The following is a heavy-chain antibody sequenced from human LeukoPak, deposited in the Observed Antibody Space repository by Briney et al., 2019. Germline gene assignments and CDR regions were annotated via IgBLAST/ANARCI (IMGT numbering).Heavy chain of an antibody. CDR2: ISSSSSYI. J-gene: IGHJ4*02. CDR1: GFTFSSYS. D-gene: IGHD3-22*01. V-gene: IGHV3-21*01. Sequence: GGSLRLSCAASGFTFSSYSMNWVRQAPGKGLEWVSSISSSSSYIYYADSVKGRFTISRDNAKNSLYLRMNSLRAEDTAVYYCATEGDYYDSSGYLRVDYWGQGTLVTVSS. CDR3: ATEGDYYDSSGYLRVDY.